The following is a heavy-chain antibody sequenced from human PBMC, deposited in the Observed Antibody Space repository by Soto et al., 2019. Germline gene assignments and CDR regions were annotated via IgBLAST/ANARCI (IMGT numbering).Heavy chain of an antibody. Sequence: QVQLQESGPGLVKPSETLSLTCTVSGGSISSYYWSWIRQPPGKGLEWIGYIYYSGSTNYNPSLKSRVTISVDTAKNQFSLKLSSVTAADTAVYYCARDQVIRGLLFWGQGTMVTVSS. CDR3: ARDQVIRGLLF. J-gene: IGHJ3*01. D-gene: IGHD3-10*01. CDR2: IYYSGST. V-gene: IGHV4-59*01. CDR1: GGSISSYY.